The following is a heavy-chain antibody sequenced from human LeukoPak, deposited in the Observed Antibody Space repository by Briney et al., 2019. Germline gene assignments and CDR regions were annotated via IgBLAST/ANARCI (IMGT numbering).Heavy chain of an antibody. CDR2: IYYSGST. Sequence: SETLSLTCTVSGGSVSSGSYYWSWIRQPPGKGLEWIGYIYYSGSTNYNPSLKSRVTISVDTSKNQFSLKLSSVTAADTAVYYCARGLDARYAFDIWGQGTMVTVSS. CDR3: ARGLDARYAFDI. CDR1: GGSVSSGSYY. V-gene: IGHV4-61*01. J-gene: IGHJ3*02. D-gene: IGHD2-2*01.